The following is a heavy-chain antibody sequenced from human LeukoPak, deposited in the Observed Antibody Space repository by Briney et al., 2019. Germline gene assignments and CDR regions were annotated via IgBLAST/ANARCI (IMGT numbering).Heavy chain of an antibody. CDR1: GLIISNYW. CDR2: INSEGSGT. Sequence: PGGSQRLSCAASGLIISNYWMHWVRQAPGKGLVWVARINSEGSGTTYADSVKGRFTISRDNAKNTLYLQMNSLRDEDTAVYYCAKGGTTAVDYWGQGTLVTVSS. V-gene: IGHV3-74*01. CDR3: AKGGTTAVDY. D-gene: IGHD3-16*01. J-gene: IGHJ4*02.